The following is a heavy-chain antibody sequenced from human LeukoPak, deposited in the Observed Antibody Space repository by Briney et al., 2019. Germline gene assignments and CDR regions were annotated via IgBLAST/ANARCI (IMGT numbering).Heavy chain of an antibody. D-gene: IGHD6-6*01. CDR3: AKDIAARAHYYYYGMDV. CDR2: ISGGGGNT. J-gene: IGHJ6*02. CDR1: KFAFSSYA. V-gene: IGHV3-23*01. Sequence: GGSLRLSCAASKFAFSSYAMSWVRQAPGKGLEWVSAISGGGGNTYYADSVKGRFTISRDNSKNTLYLQMNSLRAEDTAVYYCAKDIAARAHYYYYGMDVWGQGTTVTVSS.